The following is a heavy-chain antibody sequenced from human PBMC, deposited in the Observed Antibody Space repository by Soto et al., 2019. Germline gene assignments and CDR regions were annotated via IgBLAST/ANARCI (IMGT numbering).Heavy chain of an antibody. V-gene: IGHV3-30-3*01. Sequence: QVQLVESGGGVVQPGRSLRLSCAASGFTFRTNIIHWVRQAPGRGLEWVAHMSFDGNSKYYADSVKGRFTISRDISKNTLFLQMNSLRTEDTALYYCARQMSGGNGYPLDYWGQGTLVTVSS. J-gene: IGHJ4*02. CDR2: MSFDGNSK. CDR3: ARQMSGGNGYPLDY. D-gene: IGHD3-3*01. CDR1: GFTFRTNI.